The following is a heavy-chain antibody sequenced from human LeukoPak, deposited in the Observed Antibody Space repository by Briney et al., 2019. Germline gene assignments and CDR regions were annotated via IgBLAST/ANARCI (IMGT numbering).Heavy chain of an antibody. V-gene: IGHV3-66*01. CDR2: IYSGGST. D-gene: IGHD6-13*01. CDR3: ARGVAAAGSYYFDY. J-gene: IGHJ4*02. CDR1: GFTVSINY. Sequence: PGGSLRLSCAASGFTVSINYMSWVRQAPGKGLEWVSVIYSGGSTYYADSVKGRFTISRDNSKNTLYLQMNSLRAEDTAVYYCARGVAAAGSYYFDYWGQGTLVTVSS.